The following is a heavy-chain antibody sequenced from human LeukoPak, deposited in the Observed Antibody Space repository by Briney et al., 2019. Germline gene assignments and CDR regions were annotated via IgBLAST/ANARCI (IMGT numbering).Heavy chain of an antibody. Sequence: SGGSLRLSCAASGFTFDDYGMSWVRHAPGKGLEWVSGINWNGGVIIYADSVKGRFTISRDNAKNSLYLQMNSLRAEDTALYYCVRGYSSGYYFDFWGQGTLVTVSS. V-gene: IGHV3-20*04. J-gene: IGHJ4*02. D-gene: IGHD3-22*01. CDR1: GFTFDDYG. CDR2: INWNGGVI. CDR3: VRGYSSGYYFDF.